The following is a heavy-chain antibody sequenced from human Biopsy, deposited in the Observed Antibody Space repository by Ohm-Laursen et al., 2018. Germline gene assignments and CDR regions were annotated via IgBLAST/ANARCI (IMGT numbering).Heavy chain of an antibody. D-gene: IGHD3-22*01. J-gene: IGHJ5*02. CDR1: GYTFTGYH. CDR2: IDAKTGDT. Sequence: ASVKVSCKASGYTFTGYHVHWVRQAPGQGLEWMGWIDAKTGDTNYAQKFQGRVTMTRDTSTSTAYVDLSSLRSDDTAVYYCTRGGYYYDSLAYYYWFDPWGQGTLVTVSS. V-gene: IGHV1-2*02. CDR3: TRGGYYYDSLAYYYWFDP.